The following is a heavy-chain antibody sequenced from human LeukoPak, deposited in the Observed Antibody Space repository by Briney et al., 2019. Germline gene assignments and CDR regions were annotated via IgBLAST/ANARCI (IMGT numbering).Heavy chain of an antibody. J-gene: IGHJ5*02. CDR3: ARRRCSSTSCYAYRVVVNWFDP. V-gene: IGHV4-39*07. CDR1: GDSFSSRGYY. CDR2: IYYDGST. Sequence: SETLSLTCNITGDSFSSRGYYWGWIRQPPGKGLEWVASIYYDGSTFYNPSLKSRVTISVDTSKNQFSLKLSSVTAADTAVYYCARRRCSSTSCYAYRVVVNWFDPWGQGTLVTVSS. D-gene: IGHD2-2*01.